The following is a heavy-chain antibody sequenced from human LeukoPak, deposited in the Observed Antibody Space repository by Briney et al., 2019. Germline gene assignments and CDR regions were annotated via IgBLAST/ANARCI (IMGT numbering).Heavy chain of an antibody. D-gene: IGHD1-26*01. CDR3: ARDRELNDYYYYGMDV. Sequence: ASVKVSCKASGYTFTSYGISWVRQAPGQGLEWMGWISAYNGNTNYAQKLQGRVTMTTDTSTSTAYMELRSLRSDDTAVYYCARDRELNDYYYYGMDVWGQGTTVTVSS. V-gene: IGHV1-18*01. CDR1: GYTFTSYG. J-gene: IGHJ6*02. CDR2: ISAYNGNT.